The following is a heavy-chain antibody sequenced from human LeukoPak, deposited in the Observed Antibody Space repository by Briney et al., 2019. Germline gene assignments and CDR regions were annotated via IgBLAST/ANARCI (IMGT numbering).Heavy chain of an antibody. J-gene: IGHJ6*03. CDR1: GYTFTGYY. CDR2: INPNSGGT. V-gene: IGHV1-2*02. Sequence: ASVKVSCKASGYTFTGYYMHWVRQAPGQGLEWMGWINPNSGGTYYAQKFQGRVSMTRDTSISTAYMELSSLRSEDTAVYYCARGMYSSSWYGYYYYYMDVWGKGTTVTISS. D-gene: IGHD6-13*01. CDR3: ARGMYSSSWYGYYYYYMDV.